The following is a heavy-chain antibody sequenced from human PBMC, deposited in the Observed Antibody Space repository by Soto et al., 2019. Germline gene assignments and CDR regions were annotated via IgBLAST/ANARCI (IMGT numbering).Heavy chain of an antibody. CDR3: TTAIRVYYDFWSGYYIFDY. V-gene: IGHV3-15*01. CDR1: GFTFSNAW. D-gene: IGHD3-3*01. Sequence: GGSLRLSCAASGFTFSNAWMSWVRQAPGKGLEWVGRIKSKTDGGTTDYAAPVKGRFTISRDDSKNTLYLQMNSLKTEDPAVYYCTTAIRVYYDFWSGYYIFDYWGQGTLVTVSS. J-gene: IGHJ4*02. CDR2: IKSKTDGGTT.